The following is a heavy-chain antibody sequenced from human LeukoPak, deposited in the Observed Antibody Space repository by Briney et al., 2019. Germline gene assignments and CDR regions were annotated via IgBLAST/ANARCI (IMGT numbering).Heavy chain of an antibody. CDR2: INPNSGDT. CDR3: AREVLAKNYGMDV. V-gene: IGHV1-2*02. CDR1: GGTFSSYA. J-gene: IGHJ6*02. Sequence: ASVKVSCKASGGTFSSYAISWVRQAPGQGLEWMGWINPNSGDTNYAQKFQGRVTMTRDTSISTAYMELSSLRSDDTAVYYCAREVLAKNYGMDVWGQGTTVTVSS. D-gene: IGHD2-8*02.